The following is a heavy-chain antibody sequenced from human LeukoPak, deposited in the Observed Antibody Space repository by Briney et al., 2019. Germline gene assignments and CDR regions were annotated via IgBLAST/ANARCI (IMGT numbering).Heavy chain of an antibody. CDR2: VNSDTGST. D-gene: IGHD3-16*01. CDR3: ARDDSCSGDKCVSLGGFDV. V-gene: IGHV1-18*01. Sequence: ASVKVSCKASGYSGKNYGMTWVRQAPGQGLEWIGWVNSDTGSTVSAQAFQGRVALTTDTSTNTIHMELRSLTSDDTAVYFCARDDSCSGDKCVSLGGFDVWGQGTTVIVSS. J-gene: IGHJ3*01. CDR1: GYSGKNYG.